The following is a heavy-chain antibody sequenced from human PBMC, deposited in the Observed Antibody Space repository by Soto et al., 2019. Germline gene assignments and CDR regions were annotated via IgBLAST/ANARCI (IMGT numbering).Heavy chain of an antibody. Sequence: QVQLVQSGAEVKKPGSSVKVSCKASGGTFSSYAITWVRQVPGQGLEWMGGIIPIFGTADYAQKFQGRVTITADESTSTAYMELSSLRSEDTAVYYCASPVATVYYYYGMDVWGQGTTVTVSS. V-gene: IGHV1-69*12. J-gene: IGHJ6*02. CDR2: IIPIFGTA. CDR1: GGTFSSYA. D-gene: IGHD2-21*02. CDR3: ASPVATVYYYYGMDV.